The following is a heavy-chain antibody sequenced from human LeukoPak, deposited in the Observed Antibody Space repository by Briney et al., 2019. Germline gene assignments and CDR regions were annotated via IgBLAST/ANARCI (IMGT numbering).Heavy chain of an antibody. Sequence: SETLSLTCTVSGGSISSSSYYWGWIRQPPGKGLEWIGSIYHSGSTYYNPSLKSRVTISVDASKNQFSLKLSSVTAADTAVYYCARREGGIAARLYYFDYWGQGTLVTVSS. V-gene: IGHV4-39*07. CDR1: GGSISSSSYY. D-gene: IGHD6-6*01. CDR3: ARREGGIAARLYYFDY. J-gene: IGHJ4*02. CDR2: IYHSGST.